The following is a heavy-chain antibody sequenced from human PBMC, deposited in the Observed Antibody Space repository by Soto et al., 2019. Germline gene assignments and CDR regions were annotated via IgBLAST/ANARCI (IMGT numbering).Heavy chain of an antibody. V-gene: IGHV1-18*01. CDR1: GYTFTSYG. CDR2: ISAYNGNT. CDR3: ARSRTPTYYDYIWGSSGGLEAFDI. J-gene: IGHJ3*02. Sequence: ASVKGSCKASGYTFTSYGISWVRQAPGQGLEWMGWISAYNGNTNYAQKLQGRVTMTTDTSTSTAYMELRSLRSDDTAMYYCARSRTPTYYDYIWGSSGGLEAFDIWGQGTMVTVSS. D-gene: IGHD3-16*01.